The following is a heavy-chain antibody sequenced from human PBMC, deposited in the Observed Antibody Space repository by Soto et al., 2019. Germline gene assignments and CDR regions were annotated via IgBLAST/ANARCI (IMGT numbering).Heavy chain of an antibody. CDR2: ISGSGGST. J-gene: IGHJ4*02. D-gene: IGHD5-12*01. CDR1: GFTFRSYW. CDR3: AKWVVATSYFDY. Sequence: PGGSLRLSCAASGFTFRSYWMQWVRQAPGKGLEWVSAISGSGGSTYYADSVKGRFTISRDNSKNTLYLQMNSLRAEDTAVYYCAKWVVATSYFDYWGQGTLVTVSS. V-gene: IGHV3-23*01.